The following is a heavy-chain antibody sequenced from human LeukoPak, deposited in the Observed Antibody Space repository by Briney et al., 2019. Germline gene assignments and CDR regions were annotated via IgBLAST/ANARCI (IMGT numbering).Heavy chain of an antibody. CDR2: INHSGST. CDR3: ARGYAGNFDWLRFDY. Sequence: SETLSLTCAVYGGSFSGYYWSWIRQPPGKGLEWIGEINHSGSTNYNPSLKSRVTISVDTSKNQFSLKLSSVTAADTAVHYCARGYAGNFDWLRFDYWGQGTLVTVSS. V-gene: IGHV4-34*01. D-gene: IGHD3-9*01. CDR1: GGSFSGYY. J-gene: IGHJ4*02.